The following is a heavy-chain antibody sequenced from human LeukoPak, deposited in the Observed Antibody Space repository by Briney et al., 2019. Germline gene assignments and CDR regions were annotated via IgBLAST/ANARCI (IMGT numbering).Heavy chain of an antibody. J-gene: IGHJ6*02. V-gene: IGHV1-46*01. CDR1: GYTFTGYY. Sequence: ASVKVSCKASGYTFTGYYMHWVRQAPGQGLEWMGIINPSGGSTSYAQKFQGRVTMTRDTSTSTVYMELSSLRSEDTAVYYCARLGNSEAVAGTYYYYGMDVWGQGTTVTVSS. CDR2: INPSGGST. D-gene: IGHD6-19*01. CDR3: ARLGNSEAVAGTYYYYGMDV.